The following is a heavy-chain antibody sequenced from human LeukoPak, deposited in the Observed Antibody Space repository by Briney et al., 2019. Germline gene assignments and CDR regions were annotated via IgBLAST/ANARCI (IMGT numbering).Heavy chain of an antibody. D-gene: IGHD1-1*01. V-gene: IGHV3-48*01. CDR3: ARGGTHFDY. CDR1: GFTFSSYG. CDR2: ISSSSSTI. Sequence: GGSLRLSCAASGFTFSSYGMHWVRQAPGKGLEWVSYISSSSSTIYYADSVKGRFTISRDNAKNSLYLQMNSLRAEDTAVYYCARGGTHFDYWGQGTLVTVSS. J-gene: IGHJ4*02.